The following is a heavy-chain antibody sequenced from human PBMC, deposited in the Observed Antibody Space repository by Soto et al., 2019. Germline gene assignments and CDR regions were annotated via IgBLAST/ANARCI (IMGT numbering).Heavy chain of an antibody. CDR2: IYPGDSDT. J-gene: IGHJ6*02. CDR3: ARRSYYDFWSGSLDV. Sequence: DSLTISLKGSGYSFTSYWIGWVRQMPGKGLEWMGIIYPGDSDTRYSPSFQGQVTISADKSISTAYLQWSSLKASDTAMYYCARRSYYDFWSGSLDVWGQGTTVTVSS. CDR1: GYSFTSYW. D-gene: IGHD3-3*01. V-gene: IGHV5-51*01.